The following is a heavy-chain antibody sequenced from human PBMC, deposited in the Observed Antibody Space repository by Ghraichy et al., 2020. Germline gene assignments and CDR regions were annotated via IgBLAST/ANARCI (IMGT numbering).Heavy chain of an antibody. V-gene: IGHV3-7*03. CDR1: GFIFSSYW. J-gene: IGHJ4*02. D-gene: IGHD4-23*01. CDR2: IKQGGSEK. Sequence: GGSLRLSCAASGFIFSSYWMSWVRQAPGKGLEWVANIKQGGSEKYYVDSVSGRFTISRDNAKNSLFLQMNSLRAEDTAVYYCARRRYGGNSYYLDYWGQGSLVTVSS. CDR3: ARRRYGGNSYYLDY.